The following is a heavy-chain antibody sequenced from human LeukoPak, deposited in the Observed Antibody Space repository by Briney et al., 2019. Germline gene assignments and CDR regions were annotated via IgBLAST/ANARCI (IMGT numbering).Heavy chain of an antibody. CDR3: AKDLSSTYFTFAFDI. J-gene: IGHJ3*02. CDR2: IGWNSGII. V-gene: IGHV3-9*03. CDR1: GFTFDDYA. D-gene: IGHD2-2*01. Sequence: GGSLRLSCAASGFTFDDYAMHWVRQAPGKGLEWVSGIGWNSGIIAYADSVKGRLTISRDNAKNSLYLQMNSLRAEDMALYYCAKDLSSTYFTFAFDIWGQGTLVTVSS.